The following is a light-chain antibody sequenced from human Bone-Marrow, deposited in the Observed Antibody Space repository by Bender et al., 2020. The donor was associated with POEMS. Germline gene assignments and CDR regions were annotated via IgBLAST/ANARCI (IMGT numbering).Light chain of an antibody. Sequence: QSALTQPASVSGSPGQSITISCTGTSSDVGSYNVVSWYQENPGKAPKLMIYEVTKRPSGVSNRFSGSKSGNTASLTISGLQAEDEADYYCCSYAGGTVLWVFGGGTKLTVL. CDR3: CSYAGGTVLWV. CDR1: SSDVGSYNV. CDR2: EVT. V-gene: IGLV2-23*02. J-gene: IGLJ3*02.